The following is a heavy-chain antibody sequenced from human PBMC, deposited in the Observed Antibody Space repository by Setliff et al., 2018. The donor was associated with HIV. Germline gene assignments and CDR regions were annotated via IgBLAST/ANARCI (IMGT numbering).Heavy chain of an antibody. D-gene: IGHD4-4*01. CDR1: GFTLRTHA. V-gene: IGHV3-30*04. J-gene: IGHJ6*03. CDR2: ISYDGHNK. Sequence: LRLSCAASGFTLRTHAAHWVRQAPGKGLEWLAVISYDGHNKYYADSVRGRFTISRDNSKNTLYLLMNSLRVEDTAMYYCARDQVSNYEGYMDVWGKGTTVTVSS. CDR3: ARDQVSNYEGYMDV.